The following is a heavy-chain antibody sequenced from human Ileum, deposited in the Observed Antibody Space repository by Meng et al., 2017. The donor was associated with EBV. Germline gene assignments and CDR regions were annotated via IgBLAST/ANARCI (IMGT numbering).Heavy chain of an antibody. D-gene: IGHD3-10*01. CDR3: ARGTPGRSYSDY. CDR1: DYTFMGYG. J-gene: IGHJ4*02. CDR2: LGAHDGDT. V-gene: IGHV1-18*01. Sequence: PVEAGPEVKKPGATAKVSCKASDYTFMGYGVSWVRQAPGQGLEWMAWLGAHDGDTSHAPKFQGRVTVSADRPTATAYMELRSLRSDDTAVYYCARGTPGRSYSDYWGQGTLVTVSS.